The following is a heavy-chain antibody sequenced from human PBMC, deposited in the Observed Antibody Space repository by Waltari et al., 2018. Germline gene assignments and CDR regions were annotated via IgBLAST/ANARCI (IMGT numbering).Heavy chain of an antibody. J-gene: IGHJ3*01. CDR3: ATALGDSSSASRPFDF. Sequence: EVQLLQSGAELKEPGTTVRISCKVSGYTFSDYYIHWVQQAPGKGLRWMGLVDPEDGETRYADNFQGRVTISAETSTDTAFMELSSLRAEDTAVFYCATALGDSSSASRPFDFWGQGTMITVSS. D-gene: IGHD6-19*01. V-gene: IGHV1-69-2*01. CDR2: VDPEDGET. CDR1: GYTFSDYY.